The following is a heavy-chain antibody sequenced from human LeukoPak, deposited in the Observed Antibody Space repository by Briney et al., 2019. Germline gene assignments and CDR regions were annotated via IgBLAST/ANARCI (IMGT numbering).Heavy chain of an antibody. CDR2: ITISGHTK. Sequence: PGGSLRLSCAPSGFTVSSNYMNWVRQAPGKGLEWIADITISGHTKNYADSVKGRFTISRDNARTSLYLQMNSLRVEDTGVYYCARGDPHADLWGQGTLVTVSS. J-gene: IGHJ5*02. CDR1: GFTVSSNY. V-gene: IGHV3-48*04. CDR3: ARGDPHADL.